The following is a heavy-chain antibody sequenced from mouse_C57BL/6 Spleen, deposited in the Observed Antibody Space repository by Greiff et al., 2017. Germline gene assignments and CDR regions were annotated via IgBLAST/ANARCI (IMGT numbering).Heavy chain of an antibody. Sequence: VQLQESGAELARPGASVKLSCKASGYTFTSYGISWVKQRTGQGLGWIGEIYPRSGNTYYNEKFKGKATLTADKSSSTAYMELRSLTSEDSAVYFCARGGSSGYPFAYWGQGTLVTVSA. D-gene: IGHD3-2*02. CDR2: IYPRSGNT. V-gene: IGHV1-81*01. CDR1: GYTFTSYG. CDR3: ARGGSSGYPFAY. J-gene: IGHJ3*01.